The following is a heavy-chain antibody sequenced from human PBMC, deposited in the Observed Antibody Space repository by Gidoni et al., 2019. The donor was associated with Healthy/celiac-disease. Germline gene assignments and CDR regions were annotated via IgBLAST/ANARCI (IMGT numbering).Heavy chain of an antibody. CDR2: ISYDGSNK. CDR3: ARVTRELAETQLYFDY. Sequence: QVQLVESGGGVVQPGRSLRLSCAASGFTFSSYAMHWVRQAPGKGLEWVAVISYDGSNKYYADSVKGRFTISRDNSKNTLYLQMNSLRAEDTAVYYCARVTRELAETQLYFDYWGQGTLVTVSS. D-gene: IGHD1-7*01. CDR1: GFTFSSYA. V-gene: IGHV3-30-3*01. J-gene: IGHJ4*02.